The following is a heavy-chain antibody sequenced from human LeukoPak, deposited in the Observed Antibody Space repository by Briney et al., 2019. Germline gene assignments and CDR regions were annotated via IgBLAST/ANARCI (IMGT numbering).Heavy chain of an antibody. V-gene: IGHV3-33*01. J-gene: IGHJ4*02. CDR2: IWYDGSNK. D-gene: IGHD2-2*01. CDR1: GFTFSSYG. CDR3: ARDGGYCSSTSCYGFPDERNYYFDY. Sequence: HTGGSLRLSCAASGFTFSSYGMHWVRQAPGKGLEWVAVIWYDGSNKYCADSVKGRFTISRDNSKNTLYLQMNSLRAEDTAVYYCARDGGYCSSTSCYGFPDERNYYFDYWGQGTLVTVSS.